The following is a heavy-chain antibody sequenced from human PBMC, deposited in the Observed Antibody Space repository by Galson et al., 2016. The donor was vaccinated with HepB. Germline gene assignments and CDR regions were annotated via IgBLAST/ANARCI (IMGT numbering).Heavy chain of an antibody. V-gene: IGHV3-48*02. CDR1: GFSLSSYS. D-gene: IGHD3-22*01. CDR2: ISSSFSPI. CDR3: ATAGPYYYDSNGMDV. Sequence: SLRLSCAASGFSLSSYSMNWVRQAPGKGLEWVSYISSSFSPIYYADSVQGRFTISRDNAKNSLYPRMNSMRHEDTAVYYCATAGPYYYDSNGMDVWGQGTTVTVSS. J-gene: IGHJ6*02.